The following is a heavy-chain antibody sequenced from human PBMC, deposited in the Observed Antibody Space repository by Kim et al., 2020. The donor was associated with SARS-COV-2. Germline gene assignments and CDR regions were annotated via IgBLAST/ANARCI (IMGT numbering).Heavy chain of an antibody. Sequence: ASVKVSCKASGYTFTGYYMHWVRQAPGQGLEWMGWINPNSGGTNYAQKFQGWVTMTRDTSISTAYMELSRLRSDDTAVYYCARRDCSSTSCYSSGMDVWGQGTTVTVSS. J-gene: IGHJ6*02. CDR3: ARRDCSSTSCYSSGMDV. CDR1: GYTFTGYY. CDR2: INPNSGGT. D-gene: IGHD2-2*01. V-gene: IGHV1-2*04.